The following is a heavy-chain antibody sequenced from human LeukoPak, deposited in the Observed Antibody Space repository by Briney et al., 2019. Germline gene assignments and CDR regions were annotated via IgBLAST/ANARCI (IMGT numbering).Heavy chain of an antibody. CDR2: INHSGST. CDR3: ARGRARRWLQLGVCYFDY. D-gene: IGHD5-24*01. J-gene: IGHJ4*02. V-gene: IGHV4-34*01. Sequence: GSLRLSCAASGFTVSSNYMSWIRQPPGKGLEWIGEINHSGSTNYNPSLKSRVTISVDTSKNQFSLKLSSVTAADTAVYYCARGRARRWLQLGVCYFDYWGQGTLVTVSS. CDR1: GFTVSSNY.